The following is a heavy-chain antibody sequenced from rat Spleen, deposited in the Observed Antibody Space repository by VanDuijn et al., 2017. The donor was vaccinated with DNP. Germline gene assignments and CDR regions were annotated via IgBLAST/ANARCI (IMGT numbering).Heavy chain of an antibody. Sequence: EVQLVESGGGLVQPGRSLKLSCAASGFTFSSFAMAWVRQAPTKGLEWVASIGTGGGDTYYRDSVKGRFSISRENAKSTLYLQVNSLRSEDTATYYCTRGNYGGSDYWGQGVMVTVSS. D-gene: IGHD1-11*01. CDR1: GFTFSSFA. CDR3: TRGNYGGSDY. V-gene: IGHV5S23*01. J-gene: IGHJ2*01. CDR2: IGTGGGDT.